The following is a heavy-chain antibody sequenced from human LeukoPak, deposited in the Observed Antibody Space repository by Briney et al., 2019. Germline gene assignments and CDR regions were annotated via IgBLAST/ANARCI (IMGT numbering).Heavy chain of an antibody. CDR1: GGSISSYY. CDR3: ARGLGGEGYGYLGAYYYYYMDV. V-gene: IGHV4-4*07. J-gene: IGHJ6*03. CDR2: IYTSGST. Sequence: PSETLSLTCTVSGGSISSYYWSWIRQPAGKGLEWIGRIYTSGSTNYNPSLKSRVTISVDTSKNQFSLKLSSVAAADTAVYYCARGLGGEGYGYLGAYYYYYMDVWGKGTTVTISS. D-gene: IGHD5-18*01.